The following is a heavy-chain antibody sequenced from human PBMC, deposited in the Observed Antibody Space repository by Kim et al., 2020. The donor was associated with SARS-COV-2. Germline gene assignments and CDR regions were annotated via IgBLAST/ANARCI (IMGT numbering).Heavy chain of an antibody. D-gene: IGHD4-4*01. CDR1: GGSISSYY. J-gene: IGHJ6*01. V-gene: IGHV4-59*13. Sequence: SETLSLTCTVSGGSISSYYWSWIRQPPGKGLEWFGYIYYSGSTNYNPSLKSRVTISVDTPKNQFSLKLSSVTAADTAVCYCARAHLTTATTNYYCGMDL. CDR3: ARAHLTTATTNYYCGMDL. CDR2: IYYSGST.